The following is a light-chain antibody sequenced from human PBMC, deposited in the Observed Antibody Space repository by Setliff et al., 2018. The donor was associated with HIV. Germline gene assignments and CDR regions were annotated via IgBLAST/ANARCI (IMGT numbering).Light chain of an antibody. J-gene: IGLJ3*02. CDR1: SSDVGAYNY. Sequence: QSALTQPRSVSGSPGQSVTISCTGTSSDVGAYNYVSWHQQHPGKAPKLMICDVSKRPSGVPDRFSASKSGNTASLTISGLQAEDEADYYCCSYAGSYNWVLGGGTKVTVL. V-gene: IGLV2-11*01. CDR2: DVS. CDR3: CSYAGSYNWV.